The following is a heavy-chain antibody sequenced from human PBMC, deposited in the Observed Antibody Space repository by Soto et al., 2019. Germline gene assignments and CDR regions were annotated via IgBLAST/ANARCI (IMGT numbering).Heavy chain of an antibody. V-gene: IGHV4-4*07. CDR1: GDSMSSYY. CDR3: AGGQSGAANF. CDR2: ISATGTT. Sequence: PSETLSLTCSVSGDSMSSYYWSWIRQSAEKGLEWIGRISATGTTSYIPSLKSRITLSVDTSKNQFSLNLKFVTAADTAAYFCAGGQSGAANFWGQGTLVTVSS. D-gene: IGHD2-15*01. J-gene: IGHJ4*03.